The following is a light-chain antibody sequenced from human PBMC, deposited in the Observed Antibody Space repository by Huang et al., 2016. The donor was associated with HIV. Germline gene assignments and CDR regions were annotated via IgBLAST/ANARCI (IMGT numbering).Light chain of an antibody. V-gene: IGKV3-11*01. J-gene: IGKJ1*01. CDR1: QRVSSY. Sequence: EIVLTQSPATLSLSPGERATLSCRARQRVSSYLAWYQQKPGLAPRLLIYDASNRATGIPARFSGSGSGTDFTLTISSLEPEDFAVYYCQQRSNWPRTFGQGTKVEIK. CDR2: DAS. CDR3: QQRSNWPRT.